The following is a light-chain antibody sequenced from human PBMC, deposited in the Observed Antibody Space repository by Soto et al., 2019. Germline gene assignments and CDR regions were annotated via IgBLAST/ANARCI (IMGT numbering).Light chain of an antibody. CDR2: DTS. CDR1: QFVSSR. Sequence: DIVVTQSPATLSASPGERVTLSCRASQFVSSRLACYQRRPGQVPRLLIYDTSTRAPGISARFSGSGSGTEFTLTISSLQSEDFAVYYCQEYIQWPPGMFGPGTTVDIK. V-gene: IGKV3-15*01. CDR3: QEYIQWPPGM. J-gene: IGKJ1*01.